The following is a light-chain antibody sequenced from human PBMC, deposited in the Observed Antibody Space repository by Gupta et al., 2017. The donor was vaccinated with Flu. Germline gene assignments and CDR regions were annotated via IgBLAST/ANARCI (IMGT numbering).Light chain of an antibody. V-gene: IGKV1-9*01. Sequence: DIQLTQSLSFLSASVGDRVTITCRASQGFRRYLAWSQQQPGKAPYLLIYAPSTLRSGVPSRFSGSGSGTEVTLTISSLQLENFATYYCQQLNSYPRTFGQGTKVEIK. CDR2: APS. J-gene: IGKJ1*01. CDR3: QQLNSYPRT. CDR1: QGFRRY.